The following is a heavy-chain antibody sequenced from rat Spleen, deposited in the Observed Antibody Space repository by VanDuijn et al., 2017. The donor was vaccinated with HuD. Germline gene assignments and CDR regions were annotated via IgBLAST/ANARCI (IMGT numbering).Heavy chain of an antibody. D-gene: IGHD5-1*01. CDR1: GFTFSDYY. CDR2: ISYDGSST. V-gene: IGHV5-7*01. J-gene: IGHJ3*01. CDR3: TTDWGFAY. Sequence: EVQLVESGGGLVQPGRSLKLSCAASGFTFSDYYMAWVRQAPKKGLEWVATISYDGSSTYYRDSVKGRFTISRDNAKSTLYLQMDSLRSEDTATYYCTTDWGFAYWGQGTLVTVSS.